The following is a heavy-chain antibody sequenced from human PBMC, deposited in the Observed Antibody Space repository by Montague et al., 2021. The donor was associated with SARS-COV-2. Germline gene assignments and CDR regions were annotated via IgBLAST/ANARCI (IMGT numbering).Heavy chain of an antibody. CDR2: TYYKSMWKS. CDR3: VRGIEAAGSYDY. J-gene: IGHJ4*02. V-gene: IGHV6-1*01. CDR1: GDSVSSNSAT. D-gene: IGHD6-13*01. Sequence: CAISGDSVSSNSATWNWIRQSPSRGLEWLGRTYYKSMWKSDYAHXVKTRIAINPDTSKNQFYLQLISVTPEDSALYYCVRGIEAAGSYDYWGQGTLVTVSS.